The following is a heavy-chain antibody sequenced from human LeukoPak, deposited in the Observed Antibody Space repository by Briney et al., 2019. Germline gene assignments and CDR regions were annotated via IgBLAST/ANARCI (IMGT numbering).Heavy chain of an antibody. CDR3: ARVPRAGGHLDY. V-gene: IGHV3-21*05. CDR1: GFTFSSYS. CDR2: ISSSSSYI. Sequence: GGSLRLSCAASGFTFSSYSMNWVRQAPGKGLEWVSYISSSSSYIYYADSVKGRFTISRDNAKNSLYLQMNSLRAEDTAVYYCARVPRAGGHLDYWGQGTLVTVSS. J-gene: IGHJ4*02. D-gene: IGHD2-8*02.